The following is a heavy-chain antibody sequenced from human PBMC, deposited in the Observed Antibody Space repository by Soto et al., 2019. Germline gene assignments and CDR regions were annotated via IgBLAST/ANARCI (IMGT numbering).Heavy chain of an antibody. CDR3: ARGGITIFGVLIWFAP. J-gene: IGHJ5*02. CDR1: GYTFTSYN. V-gene: IGHV1-46*01. Sequence: ASVKVSWKASGYTFTSYNLHWVRQAPGQGLEWMGVVNPSDGSANYAQKLQGRVTMTRDTSTSTVYMELRSLRSDDTAVYYCARGGITIFGVLIWFAPWGQGTLVTVSS. CDR2: VNPSDGSA. D-gene: IGHD3-3*01.